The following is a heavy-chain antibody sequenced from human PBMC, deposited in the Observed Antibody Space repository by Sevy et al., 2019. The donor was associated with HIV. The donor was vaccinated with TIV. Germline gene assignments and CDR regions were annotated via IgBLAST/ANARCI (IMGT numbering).Heavy chain of an antibody. J-gene: IGHJ4*02. CDR2: ISIDGSNR. CDR3: AKDRSSSVTTETPDY. V-gene: IGHV3-30*18. Sequence: GGSLRLSCAGSKITFSNHGMHWVRQAPGKGLEWVAVISIDGSNRFYADSVKGRFTVSRDTSQNTLYLQMNSLTTEDTAVYYCAKDRSSSVTTETPDYWGQGTLVTVSS. CDR1: KITFSNHG. D-gene: IGHD4-17*01.